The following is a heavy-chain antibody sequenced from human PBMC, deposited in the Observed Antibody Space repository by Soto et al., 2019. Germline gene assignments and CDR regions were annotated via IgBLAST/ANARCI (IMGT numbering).Heavy chain of an antibody. CDR2: ISSDGTSR. V-gene: IGHV3-30*18. J-gene: IGHJ6*02. Sequence: PGGSLRLSCAASGFTFSSYGMHWVRQAPGKGLEWVAVISSDGTSRFYADSVKGRFTISRDNSKNTLYPQMNSLRAEDTAMYYCAKVRVKDYYYYAMDVWGQGTTVTVSS. CDR3: AKVRVKDYYYYAMDV. D-gene: IGHD4-4*01. CDR1: GFTFSSYG.